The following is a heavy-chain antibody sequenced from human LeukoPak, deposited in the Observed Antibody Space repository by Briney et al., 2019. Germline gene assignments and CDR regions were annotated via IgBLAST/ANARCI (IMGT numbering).Heavy chain of an antibody. D-gene: IGHD3-22*01. CDR3: AKFDSSGYYYGYNWFDP. CDR1: GGSFSGYY. J-gene: IGHJ5*02. Sequence: SETLSLTCAVYGGSFSGYYWSWIRQPPGKGLEWIGEINHSGSTNYNPSLKSRVTISVDTSKNQFSLKLSSVTAAETAVYYCAKFDSSGYYYGYNWFDPWGQGTLVTVSS. CDR2: INHSGST. V-gene: IGHV4-34*01.